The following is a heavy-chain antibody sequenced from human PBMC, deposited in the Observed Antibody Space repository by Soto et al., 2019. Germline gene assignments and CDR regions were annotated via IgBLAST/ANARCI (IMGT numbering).Heavy chain of an antibody. J-gene: IGHJ6*02. V-gene: IGHV1-46*01. Sequence: ASVKVSCKASGYTFTTYYMHWVRQAPGQGLEWMGIINPVGGSTVYAQRFQGRVTMTRDTSTSTVYMDLSSLRSEDTAVYYCARAGLRFFEGMDVWGQGNTVTISS. CDR2: INPVGGST. D-gene: IGHD3-3*01. CDR3: ARAGLRFFEGMDV. CDR1: GYTFTTYY.